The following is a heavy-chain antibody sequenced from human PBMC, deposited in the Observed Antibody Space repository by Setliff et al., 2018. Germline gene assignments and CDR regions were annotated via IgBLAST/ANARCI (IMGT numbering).Heavy chain of an antibody. D-gene: IGHD2-15*01. J-gene: IGHJ3*01. V-gene: IGHV3-21*01. CDR3: ARPGRGRGLDV. Sequence: PGGSLRLSCAASGFTFSTHSMNWVRQAPGKGLEWVSSISRSSTYIYYADSMKGRFTISRDNAKNSLYLQMNSLGAEDTAVYYCARPGRGRGLDVWGQGTMVTVSS. CDR2: ISRSSTYI. CDR1: GFTFSTHS.